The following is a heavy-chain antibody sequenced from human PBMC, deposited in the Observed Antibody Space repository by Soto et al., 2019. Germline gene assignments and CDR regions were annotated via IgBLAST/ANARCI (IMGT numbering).Heavy chain of an antibody. Sequence: SGPTLVNPTQTLTLTCTFSGFSFNTTGVGVGWIRQPPGKALEWLAIIYWDDDKRYSPSLKSRLTITKDTSKNQVVLTVTNMDPGDTDTYVYYCGTVVLRAYGYGSYYFGYWGQGTLVTVSS. V-gene: IGHV2-5*02. CDR2: IYWDDDK. CDR1: GFSFNTTGVG. CDR3: YCGTVVLRAYGYGSYYFGY. D-gene: IGHD3-10*01. J-gene: IGHJ4*01.